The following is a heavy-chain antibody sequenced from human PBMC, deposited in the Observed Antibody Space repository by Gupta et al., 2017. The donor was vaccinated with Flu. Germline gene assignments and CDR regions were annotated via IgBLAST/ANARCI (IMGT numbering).Heavy chain of an antibody. J-gene: IGHJ4*02. CDR3: ARGSFYTYGRDYFDY. V-gene: IGHV3-33*05. CDR2: LSYDGRND. Sequence: GKGPEGVAVLSYDGRNDYYADSVKGRFIISRDHSKNTLYLQMNSLRAEYTAVYYCARGSFYTYGRDYFDYWGQGTLVTVSS. D-gene: IGHD5-18*01.